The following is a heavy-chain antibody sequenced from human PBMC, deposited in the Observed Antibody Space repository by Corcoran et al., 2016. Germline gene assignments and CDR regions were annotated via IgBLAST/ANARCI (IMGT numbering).Heavy chain of an antibody. CDR2: TNPNSGDT. J-gene: IGHJ4*02. Sequence: QVQVVQSGAEVKKPGASVKVSCKASGYSFTDYYMHWVRQAPGQGLEWMGWTNPNSGDTKYEQKFQGRVTMTRDASISTAYMELSSLRSDDTAMYYCATLGAAVSYWGQGTLVTVSS. V-gene: IGHV1-2*02. D-gene: IGHD6-25*01. CDR1: GYSFTDYY. CDR3: ATLGAAVSY.